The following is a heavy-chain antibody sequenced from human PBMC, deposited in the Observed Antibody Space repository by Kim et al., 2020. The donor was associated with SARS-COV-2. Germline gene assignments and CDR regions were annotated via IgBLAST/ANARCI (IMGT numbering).Heavy chain of an antibody. CDR2: ISYDGSNK. CDR1: GFTFSSYG. Sequence: GGSLRLSCAASGFTFSSYGMHWVRQAPGKGLEWVAVISYDGSNKYYADSVKGRFTISRDNSKNTLYLQMNSLRAEDTAVYYCAKMVAGSGWFAADYWGQGTLVTVSS. V-gene: IGHV3-30*18. J-gene: IGHJ4*02. CDR3: AKMVAGSGWFAADY. D-gene: IGHD6-19*01.